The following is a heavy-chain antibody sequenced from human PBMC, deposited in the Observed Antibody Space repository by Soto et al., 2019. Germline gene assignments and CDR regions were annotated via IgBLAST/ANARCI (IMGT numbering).Heavy chain of an antibody. CDR1: GFTFSDYY. CDR2: ISRSSNTI. J-gene: IGHJ4*02. V-gene: IGHV3-11*01. Sequence: QVQLVESGGGLVKPGGSLRLSCAASGFTFSDYYMSWIRQAPGKGLEWVSYISRSSNTIYYADSVKGRFTITRDNAKNSLYRQMNSLRGEDTAGYDWARREGPAFVGYWGQGALVTVSS. CDR3: ARREGPAFVGY. D-gene: IGHD1-26*01.